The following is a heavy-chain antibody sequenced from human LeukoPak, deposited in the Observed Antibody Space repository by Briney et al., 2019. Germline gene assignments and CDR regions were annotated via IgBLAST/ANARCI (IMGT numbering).Heavy chain of an antibody. CDR2: ISYDGSNK. CDR3: ARDQFCYYGSGSYCLGAFDI. V-gene: IGHV3-30*04. D-gene: IGHD3-10*01. CDR1: GFTFSSYA. Sequence: GGSLRLSCAASGFTFSSYAMHWVRQAPGKGLEWVAVISYDGSNKYYADSVKGRFTISRDNSKNTLYLQMNSLRAEDTAVYYCARDQFCYYGSGSYCLGAFDIWGQGTMVTVSS. J-gene: IGHJ3*02.